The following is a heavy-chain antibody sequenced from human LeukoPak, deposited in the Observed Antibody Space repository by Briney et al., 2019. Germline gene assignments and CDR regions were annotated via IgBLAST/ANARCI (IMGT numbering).Heavy chain of an antibody. J-gene: IGHJ6*02. D-gene: IGHD2-21*02. V-gene: IGHV3-11*01. CDR1: GFTFSDYY. CDR3: ARDQVVVTPEAYYYYGMDV. Sequence: PGGSLRLSCAASGFTFSDYYMSWIRQAPGKGLEWVSYISSSGSTIYYADSVKGRFTISRDNAKNSLYLQMNSLRAEDTAVYYCARDQVVVTPEAYYYYGMDVWGQGTTVTVSS. CDR2: ISSSGSTI.